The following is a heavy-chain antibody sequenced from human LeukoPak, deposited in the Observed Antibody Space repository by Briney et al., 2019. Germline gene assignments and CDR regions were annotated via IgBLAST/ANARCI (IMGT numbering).Heavy chain of an antibody. CDR3: ARDLRRSGNYFSPGGFEV. J-gene: IGHJ3*01. CDR2: YSSGGKHP. V-gene: IGHV3-30*03. D-gene: IGHD1-26*01. CDR1: GFDFNNYV. Sequence: PGGSLRLSCAASGFDFNNYVIHWVRQAPGKGLEWVTIYSSGGKHPYSADSVKGRFTPSRDNSKNTIYLQMNSLRPDDTAIYYCARDLRRSGNYFSPGGFEVWGQGSMVTVSS.